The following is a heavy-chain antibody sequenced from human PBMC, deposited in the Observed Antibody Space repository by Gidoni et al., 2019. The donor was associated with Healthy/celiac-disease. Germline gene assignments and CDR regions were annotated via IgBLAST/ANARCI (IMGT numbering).Heavy chain of an antibody. CDR2: ISWNSGSI. CDR1: GFTFDDYA. D-gene: IGHD5-18*01. V-gene: IGHV3-9*01. Sequence: EVQLVESGGGLVQPGRSLRLSCAASGFTFDDYAMHWVQQAPGTGLEWVSGISWNSGSIGYADSVKGRFTISRDNAKNSLYLQMNSLRAEDTALYYCAKDITRLVDTAMEIDYWGQGTLVTVSS. J-gene: IGHJ4*02. CDR3: AKDITRLVDTAMEIDY.